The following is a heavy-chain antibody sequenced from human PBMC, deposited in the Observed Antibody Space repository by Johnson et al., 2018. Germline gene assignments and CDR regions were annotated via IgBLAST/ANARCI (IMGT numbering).Heavy chain of an antibody. V-gene: IGHV6-1*01. CDR1: GDSVSSNSAA. CDR3: ARASRWPTEYCQH. J-gene: IGHJ1*01. Sequence: QVQLQQSGPGLVKPSQTLSLTCAISGDSVSSNSAAWNWIRQSPSRGLEWRGRTYYRSKWYYDYAVSLKSRITIIPDTSKNQFSLQLNSVTPEGTAVYYCARASRWPTEYCQHWGQGTLVTVSS. CDR2: TYYRSKWYY. D-gene: IGHD6-13*01.